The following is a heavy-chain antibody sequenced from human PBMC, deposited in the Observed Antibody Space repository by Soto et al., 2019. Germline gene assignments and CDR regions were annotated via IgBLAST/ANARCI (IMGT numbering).Heavy chain of an antibody. CDR1: GFTFSSYG. CDR3: AKSGTVVLVGASTDY. V-gene: IGHV3-30*18. CDR2: ISYDGDHK. J-gene: IGHJ4*02. D-gene: IGHD2-15*01. Sequence: QVQLVESGGGVVQPGTSLRLSCAASGFTFSSYGMHRVRQAPGKGLEWVAVISYDGDHKYYADSMKGRFTISRDNSKNTLYLQLNSLRAEDTAVSYCAKSGTVVLVGASTDYWGQGTLVTVSS.